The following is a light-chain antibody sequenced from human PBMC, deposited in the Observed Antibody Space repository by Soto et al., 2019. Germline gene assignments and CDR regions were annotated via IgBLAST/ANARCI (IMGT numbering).Light chain of an antibody. Sequence: PXSPSCLSASSADSVSVTCPWSLPISNYLAWYQQKPGKIPNLLIYAASTLQAGVPSRFSGSGSGTDFTLTISSMQPEDVAAYYCQKYNSAPLTFGGGTKVDIK. V-gene: IGKV1-27*01. CDR3: QKYNSAPLT. J-gene: IGKJ4*01. CDR1: LPISNY. CDR2: AAS.